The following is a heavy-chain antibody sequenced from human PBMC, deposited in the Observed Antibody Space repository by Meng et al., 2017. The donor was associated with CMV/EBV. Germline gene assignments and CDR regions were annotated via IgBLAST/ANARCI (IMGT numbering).Heavy chain of an antibody. CDR3: ARDPLFGVDP. CDR2: INPNSGGT. CDR1: GYAFTGYY. Sequence: ASVKVSCKASGYAFTGYYMHRVRQAPGQGLEWMGWINPNSGGTNYAKKVQGRVTMTRDTSISTVYMELSRLRSVDTAVYYCARDPLFGVDPWGQGTLVTVSS. J-gene: IGHJ5*02. V-gene: IGHV1-2*02. D-gene: IGHD3-16*01.